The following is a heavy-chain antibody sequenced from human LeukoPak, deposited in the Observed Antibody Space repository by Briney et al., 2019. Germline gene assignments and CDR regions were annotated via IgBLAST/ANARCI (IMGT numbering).Heavy chain of an antibody. CDR1: GYSFSSYW. V-gene: IGHV5-51*01. D-gene: IGHD3-10*01. CDR3: ARFLYASGRIFDF. CDR2: IYPGDSNT. Sequence: GESLKISCKGSGYSFSSYWIGWVRQMPGKGLEWMGIIYPGDSNTRYSPSFQGQVTISAGKSISTAYLQWSSLKASDAAMYYCARFLYASGRIFDFWGQGTLVTVSS. J-gene: IGHJ4*02.